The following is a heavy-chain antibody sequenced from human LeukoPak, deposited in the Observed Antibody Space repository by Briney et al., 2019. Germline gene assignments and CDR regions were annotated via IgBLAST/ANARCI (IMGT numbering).Heavy chain of an antibody. V-gene: IGHV3-33*06. CDR3: AKPRTYYDILTAIEY. Sequence: GGSLRLSCAASGFTFSSYGMHWVRQAPGKGLEWVAVIWYDGSNKYYADSVKGRFTISRDNSKDTLYVQMNSLRAEDTAVYYCAKPRTYYDILTAIEYWGQGTLVTVSS. D-gene: IGHD3-9*01. CDR1: GFTFSSYG. CDR2: IWYDGSNK. J-gene: IGHJ4*02.